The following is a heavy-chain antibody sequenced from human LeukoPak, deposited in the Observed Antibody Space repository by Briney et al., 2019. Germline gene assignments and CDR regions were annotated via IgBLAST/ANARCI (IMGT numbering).Heavy chain of an antibody. D-gene: IGHD2-2*01. Sequence: ASVKVSCKASGYTFTSYDINWVRQAPGQRLEWMGWINAGKGNTKYSQKLQGRVTITGDTSASTAYMELSSLRSEDTAVYYCARGSCSNTSCFMDVWGQGTTVTVSS. J-gene: IGHJ6*02. CDR2: INAGKGNT. V-gene: IGHV1-3*01. CDR3: ARGSCSNTSCFMDV. CDR1: GYTFTSYD.